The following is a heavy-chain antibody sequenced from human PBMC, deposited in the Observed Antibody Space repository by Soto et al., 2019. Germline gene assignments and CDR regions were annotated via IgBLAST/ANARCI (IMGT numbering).Heavy chain of an antibody. CDR3: ARVAYYASGSYYNTFDY. D-gene: IGHD3-10*01. Sequence: PSLTCAVYGGSFSGYYWSWIRQPPGKGLEWIGEINHSGSTNYNPSLKSRVTISVDTSKNQFSLKLSSVTAADTAVYYCARVAYYASGSYYNTFDYWGQATLVTVSS. CDR1: GGSFSGYY. CDR2: INHSGST. V-gene: IGHV4-34*01. J-gene: IGHJ4*02.